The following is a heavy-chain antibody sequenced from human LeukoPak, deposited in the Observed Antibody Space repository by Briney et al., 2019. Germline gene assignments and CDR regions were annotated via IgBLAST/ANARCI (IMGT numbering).Heavy chain of an antibody. CDR1: GGTFSNYV. CDR2: IIPLYDTA. V-gene: IGHV1-69*13. D-gene: IGHD2-8*01. CDR3: ARRYCTNGVCYHDRGAFDI. J-gene: IGHJ3*02. Sequence: SVKVSCKASGGTFSNYVISWVRQAPGQGLECVGGIIPLYDTANYAQKFQGRVTITADESTSTVYMEPSSLRSEDTAVYFCARRYCTNGVCYHDRGAFDIWGQGTMVTVSS.